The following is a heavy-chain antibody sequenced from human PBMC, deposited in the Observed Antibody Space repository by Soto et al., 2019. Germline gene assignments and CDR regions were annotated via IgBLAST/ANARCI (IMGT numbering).Heavy chain of an antibody. J-gene: IGHJ4*02. D-gene: IGHD6-19*01. V-gene: IGHV1-3*05. Sequence: QVQLVQSGAEEKKPGASVKVSCKASGYTFTGYAMHWVRQAPGQRLEWMGWINAGNGNTKYSQKFQGRVTITSDTAARTAYMELSSLRSEDTAVYSCARAVAVAADFDYWGQGTLVTVSS. CDR1: GYTFTGYA. CDR3: ARAVAVAADFDY. CDR2: INAGNGNT.